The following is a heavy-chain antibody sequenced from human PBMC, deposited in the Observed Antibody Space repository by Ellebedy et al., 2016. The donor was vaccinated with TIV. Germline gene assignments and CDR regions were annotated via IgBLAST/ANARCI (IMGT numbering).Heavy chain of an antibody. CDR3: ARGRHNNGRYGTYFDI. Sequence: PGGSLRLSCAASGFTFSYFDMHWVRHITGKGLEWVSAISNAGDIFYPDSVKGRFTISRENVKNSLYLQMNSLTAGDTAVYYCARGRHNNGRYGTYFDIWGQGTLVTVSS. CDR1: GFTFSYFD. D-gene: IGHD1-1*01. V-gene: IGHV3-13*01. J-gene: IGHJ4*02. CDR2: ISNAGDI.